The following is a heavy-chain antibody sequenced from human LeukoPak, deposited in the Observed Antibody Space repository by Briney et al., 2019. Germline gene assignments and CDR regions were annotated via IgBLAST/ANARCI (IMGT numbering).Heavy chain of an antibody. CDR1: GFTFSSYG. V-gene: IGHV3-30*18. D-gene: IGHD3-10*01. Sequence: GGSLRLSCAASGFTFSSYGMHRVRQAPGKGLEWVAVISYDGSNKYYADSVRGRFTISRDNSKNTLYLQMSSLRAEDTAVYYCAKDKRATDYYGSGPDYWGQGTLVTVSS. CDR2: ISYDGSNK. CDR3: AKDKRATDYYGSGPDY. J-gene: IGHJ4*02.